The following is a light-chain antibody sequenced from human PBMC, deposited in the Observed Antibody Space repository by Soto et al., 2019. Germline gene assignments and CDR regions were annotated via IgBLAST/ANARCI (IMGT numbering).Light chain of an antibody. Sequence: IVLTQSPASLSLSPGERATLSCGARHTIASVYLAWYQHKPGLAPRLLIYGASTRATGIPARFSGSGSGTEFTLTISSLQSEDFATYYCQQYNSYSPVFGQGTKVDIK. CDR1: HTIASVY. J-gene: IGKJ1*01. CDR3: QQYNSYSPV. V-gene: IGKV3-15*01. CDR2: GAS.